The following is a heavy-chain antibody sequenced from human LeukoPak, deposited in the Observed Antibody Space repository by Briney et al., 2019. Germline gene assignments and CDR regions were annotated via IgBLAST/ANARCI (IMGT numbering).Heavy chain of an antibody. D-gene: IGHD3-22*01. J-gene: IGHJ4*02. CDR1: GFTFSAYA. V-gene: IGHV3-23*01. CDR2: ISGSGGST. CDR3: AKEWYYDSSGYYYPYFDY. Sequence: PGGSLRLSCSASGFTFSAYAMYWVRQAPGKGLEWVSAISGSGGSTYYADSVKGRFTISRDNSKNTLYLQMNSLRAEDTAVYYCAKEWYYDSSGYYYPYFDYWGQGTLVTVSS.